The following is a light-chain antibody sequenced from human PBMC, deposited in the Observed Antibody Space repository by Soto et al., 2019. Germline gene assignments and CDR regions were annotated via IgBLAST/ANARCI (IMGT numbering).Light chain of an antibody. CDR3: QHYSTYSRT. Sequence: DIQMTQSPSTLSGSVGDRVTITCGASQTISSWLAWYQQKPGKAPKLLIYKASTLKSGVPSRFSGTGSGTEFTLTISGLQPDDFATYYCQHYSTYSRTFGQGTKVDIK. CDR2: KAS. V-gene: IGKV1-5*03. CDR1: QTISSW. J-gene: IGKJ1*01.